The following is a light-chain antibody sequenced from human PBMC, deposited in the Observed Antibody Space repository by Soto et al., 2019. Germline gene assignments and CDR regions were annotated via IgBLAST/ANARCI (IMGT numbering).Light chain of an antibody. CDR2: EVS. V-gene: IGLV2-14*01. Sequence: QAVVTQPASVSGSPGQSITISCTRSSSDVGDYNYVSWYQQHPDKAPKLMIYEVSNRPSGVSNRFSGSKSGNTASLTISGLQAEDEADYYCSSYTNSRYVFGTGTQLTVL. CDR1: SSDVGDYNY. J-gene: IGLJ1*01. CDR3: SSYTNSRYV.